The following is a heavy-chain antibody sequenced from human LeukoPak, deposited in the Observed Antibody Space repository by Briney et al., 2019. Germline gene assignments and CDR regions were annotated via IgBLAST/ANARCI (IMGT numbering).Heavy chain of an antibody. J-gene: IGHJ1*01. CDR1: GYTFTSYG. CDR2: ISAYNGNT. D-gene: IGHD2-21*02. Sequence: GASVKVSCKASGYTFTSYGISWVRQAPGQGLEWMGWISAYNGNTNYAQKLQGRVTMTTDTSTSTAYMELRSLRSDDTAVYYCVRGDNVVSTAILLLLYWGQGTLVAVSS. V-gene: IGHV1-18*01. CDR3: VRGDNVVSTAILLLLY.